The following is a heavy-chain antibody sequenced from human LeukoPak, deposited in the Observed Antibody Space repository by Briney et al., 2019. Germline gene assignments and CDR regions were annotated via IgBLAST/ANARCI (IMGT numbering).Heavy chain of an antibody. V-gene: IGHV1-18*01. CDR1: GYTFTSYG. CDR2: ISAYNGNT. J-gene: IGHJ3*02. Sequence: GASVKVSCKASGYTFTSYGIIWVRQAPGQGLEWMGWISAYNGNTNYAQKLQGRVTMTTDTSTSTAYMELRSLRSDDTAVYYCARGGGGQPLLDFHIAFDIWGQGTMVTVSS. CDR3: ARGGGGQPLLDFHIAFDI. D-gene: IGHD2-21*02.